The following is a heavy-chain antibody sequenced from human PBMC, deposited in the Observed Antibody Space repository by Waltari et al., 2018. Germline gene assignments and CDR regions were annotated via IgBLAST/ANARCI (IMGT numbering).Heavy chain of an antibody. Sequence: QVQLVQSGAEVKKPGASVKVSCKASGDTFTGYSMHWVRKAPGQGLEWMGRINPNSGGTNYAQKFQGRVTMTRDTSISTAYMELSRLGSDDTAVYYCARVRFWSGYSANFDYWGQGTLVTVSS. CDR1: GDTFTGYS. CDR3: ARVRFWSGYSANFDY. V-gene: IGHV1-2*06. CDR2: INPNSGGT. D-gene: IGHD3-3*01. J-gene: IGHJ4*02.